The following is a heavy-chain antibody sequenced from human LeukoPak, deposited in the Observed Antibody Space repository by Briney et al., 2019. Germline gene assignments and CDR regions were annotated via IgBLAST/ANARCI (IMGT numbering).Heavy chain of an antibody. D-gene: IGHD4-23*01. CDR3: ASSTTVVVYYYGMDV. Sequence: GGSLRLSCAASGFTFSSYSMNWVRQAPGKGLEWVSSISSSSSYIYYADSVKGRFTISRDNAKNSLYLQMNSLRAEDTAVYYCASSTTVVVYYYGMDVWGQGTTVTVSS. V-gene: IGHV3-21*01. CDR2: ISSSSSYI. J-gene: IGHJ6*02. CDR1: GFTFSSYS.